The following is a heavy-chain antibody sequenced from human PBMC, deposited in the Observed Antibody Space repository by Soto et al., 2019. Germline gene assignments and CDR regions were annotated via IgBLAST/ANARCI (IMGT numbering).Heavy chain of an antibody. CDR2: INHSGST. Sequence: TSETLSLTCAVYGGSFSGYYWSWIRQPPGKGLEWIGEINHSGSTNYSPSLKSRVTISVDTSKNQFSLKLSSVTAADTAVYYCARVRLHHYYYYGMDVWGQGTTVTVSS. D-gene: IGHD5-12*01. J-gene: IGHJ6*02. V-gene: IGHV4-34*01. CDR3: ARVRLHHYYYYGMDV. CDR1: GGSFSGYY.